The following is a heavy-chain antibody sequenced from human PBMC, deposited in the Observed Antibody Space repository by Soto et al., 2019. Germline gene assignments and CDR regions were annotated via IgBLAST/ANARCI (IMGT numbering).Heavy chain of an antibody. D-gene: IGHD3-9*01. J-gene: IGHJ5*02. CDR3: ARAGRYYDILTGYYP. CDR2: IIPLLDTT. V-gene: IGHV1-69*08. CDR1: GGTFSNDI. Sequence: SVKVSCKTSGGTFSNDIITWVRQAPGQGLEWMGRIIPLLDTTNYAQKFQGRVTITADKSTGTAYMELSSLRSEDTAVYYCARAGRYYDILTGYYPWGQGTLVTVSS.